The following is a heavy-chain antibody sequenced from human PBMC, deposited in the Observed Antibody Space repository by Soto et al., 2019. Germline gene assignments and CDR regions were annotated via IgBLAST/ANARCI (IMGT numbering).Heavy chain of an antibody. J-gene: IGHJ6*02. Sequence: GGSLRLSCAASGFTFSSYDMHWVRQATGKGLEWVSAIGTAGDTNYPGSVKGRFTISRENAKNSLYLQMNSLRAEDTAVYYCARGTRLSSSRYYYYYYGMDVWGQGTTVTVSS. CDR2: IGTAGDT. CDR3: ARGTRLSSSRYYYYYYGMDV. V-gene: IGHV3-13*01. CDR1: GFTFSSYD. D-gene: IGHD6-13*01.